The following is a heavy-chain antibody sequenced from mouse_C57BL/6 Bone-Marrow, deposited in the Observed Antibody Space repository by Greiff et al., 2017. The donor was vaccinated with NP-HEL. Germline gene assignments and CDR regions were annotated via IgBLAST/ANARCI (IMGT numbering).Heavy chain of an antibody. D-gene: IGHD2-4*01. CDR3: ARIAVYYDYDGFAY. Sequence: QVQLKESGPGILQPSQTLSLTCSFSGFSLSTFGMGVGWIRQPSGKGLEWLAHIWWDDDKYYNPALKSRLTISKDTSKNQVFLKIANVDTADTATYYCARIAVYYDYDGFAYWGQGTLVTVSA. J-gene: IGHJ3*01. V-gene: IGHV8-8*01. CDR1: GFSLSTFGMG. CDR2: IWWDDDK.